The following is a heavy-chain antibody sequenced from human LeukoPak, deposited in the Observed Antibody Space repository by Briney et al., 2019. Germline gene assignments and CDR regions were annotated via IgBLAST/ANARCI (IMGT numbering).Heavy chain of an antibody. CDR3: ARTAARRFDY. V-gene: IGHV1-46*01. Sequence: ASVTVSCKATGYSVPSYSMDRVRQAPGQWLEWMGIINPTGGSTTYAQKFQGRVTMTRDTSTSTVYMELSSLRSDDTAVYYCARTAARRFDYWGQGTLVTVSS. J-gene: IGHJ4*02. CDR2: INPTGGST. D-gene: IGHD6-6*01. CDR1: GYSVPSYS.